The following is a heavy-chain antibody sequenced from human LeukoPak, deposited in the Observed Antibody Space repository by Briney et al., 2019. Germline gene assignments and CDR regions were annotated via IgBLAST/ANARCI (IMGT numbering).Heavy chain of an antibody. CDR2: IDWDDDK. J-gene: IGHJ5*02. V-gene: IGHV2-70*04. D-gene: IGHD3-10*01. CDR3: ARTYGEYNWFDP. CDR1: GFSLSTSGMR. Sequence: SGPALVKPTQTLTLTCTFSGFSLSTSGMRVSWIRQPPGKALEWLARIDWDDDKFYSTSPKTRLTISKDTSKNQVVLTMTNMDPVDTATYYCARTYGEYNWFDPWGQGTLVTVSS.